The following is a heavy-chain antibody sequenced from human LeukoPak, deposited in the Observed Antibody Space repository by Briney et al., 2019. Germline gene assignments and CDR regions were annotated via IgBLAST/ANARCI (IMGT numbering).Heavy chain of an antibody. J-gene: IGHJ4*02. CDR3: ARENYYESTGYIDV. D-gene: IGHD3-22*01. CDR1: GFTFSSYV. V-gene: IGHV3-7*01. Sequence: GGSLRLSCAASGFTFSSYVMSWVRQAPGKGLEWVANIRRDGNETYYVDSVKGRFTISRDNAKNSLYLQMNSLRAEDMAVYYCARENYYESTGYIDVWGQGTLVTVSS. CDR2: IRRDGNET.